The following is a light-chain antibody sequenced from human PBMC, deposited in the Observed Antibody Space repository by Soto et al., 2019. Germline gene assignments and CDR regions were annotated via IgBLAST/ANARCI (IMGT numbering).Light chain of an antibody. CDR1: QSVSSN. CDR2: GAS. CDR3: QQYNNWPPWT. J-gene: IGKJ1*01. Sequence: EIVMTQSPATLSVSPGERATLSCRASQSVSSNLAWYQQKPGQAPRLLIYGASTRATGIPARFSGSGSGTEFTLTISSLQSEDCAVYYCQQYNNWPPWTFGQWTKVEIK. V-gene: IGKV3-15*01.